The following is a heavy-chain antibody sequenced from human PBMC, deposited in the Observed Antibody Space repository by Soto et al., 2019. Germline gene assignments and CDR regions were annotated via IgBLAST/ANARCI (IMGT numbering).Heavy chain of an antibody. CDR3: ASGVMKEYYFDY. Sequence: SETLSLTCTVSGYSISSGYYWGWIRQPPGKGLEWIGSIYHSGSTYYNPSLKSRVTISVDTSKNQFSLKLSSVTAADTAVYYCASGVMKEYYFDYWGQGTLVTVSS. D-gene: IGHD3-16*01. V-gene: IGHV4-38-2*02. J-gene: IGHJ4*02. CDR1: GYSISSGYY. CDR2: IYHSGST.